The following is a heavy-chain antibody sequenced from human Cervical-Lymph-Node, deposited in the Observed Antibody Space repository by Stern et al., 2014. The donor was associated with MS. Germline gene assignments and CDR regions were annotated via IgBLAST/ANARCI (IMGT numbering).Heavy chain of an antibody. Sequence: VQLVQSGTEVKKPGASVKVSCKTSGYTFTAKYLHWIRQAPGQGLEWMGWINPNSGGTKYAHNFQGRVTMTSDRSITTAYMELSSLRSDDTAVFFCARDSGRSGWYDDFDYWGQGTLVVVSP. CDR1: GYTFTAKY. CDR3: ARDSGRSGWYDDFDY. V-gene: IGHV1-2*02. J-gene: IGHJ4*02. CDR2: INPNSGGT. D-gene: IGHD6-19*01.